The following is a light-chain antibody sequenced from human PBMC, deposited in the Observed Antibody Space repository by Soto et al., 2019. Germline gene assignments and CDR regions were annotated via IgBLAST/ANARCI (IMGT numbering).Light chain of an antibody. J-gene: IGKJ1*01. CDR2: GAS. Sequence: IEMTQSAATLSVSPGERVALPCRASQSGSSNLAWYQQKPGQAPRLLIYGASSRATGIPDRFSGSGSGTEFTLTISSLQPDDFATYYCQHYNSYSEAFGQGTKVDIK. V-gene: IGKV3D-15*01. CDR3: QHYNSYSEA. CDR1: QSGSSN.